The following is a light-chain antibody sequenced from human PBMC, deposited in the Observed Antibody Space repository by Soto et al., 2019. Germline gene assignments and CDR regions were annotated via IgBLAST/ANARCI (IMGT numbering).Light chain of an antibody. Sequence: QSALTQPASVSGSPGQSITISCTGTSSDIGVYNFVSWYQQHPGKAPKLMIYDVNLRPSGVSDRFSGSKSGNTASLTISALQAEDEAHYYCSSYATSTVFGGGTKLTVL. J-gene: IGLJ2*01. V-gene: IGLV2-14*01. CDR2: DVN. CDR1: SSDIGVYNF. CDR3: SSYATSTV.